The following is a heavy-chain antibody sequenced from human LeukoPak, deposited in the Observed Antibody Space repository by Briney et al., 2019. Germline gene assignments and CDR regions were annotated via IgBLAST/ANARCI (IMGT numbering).Heavy chain of an antibody. CDR2: IKSKTDGGTT. Sequence: GGSLRLSCAASGFTFSGSAMHWVRQASGKGLEWVGRIKSKTDGGTTDYAAPVKGRFTISRDDSKNTLYLQMNSLKTEDTAVYYCTTDIVVVVAATTQFPFDYWGQGTLVTVSS. V-gene: IGHV3-15*01. J-gene: IGHJ4*02. CDR1: GFTFSGSA. CDR3: TTDIVVVVAATTQFPFDY. D-gene: IGHD2-15*01.